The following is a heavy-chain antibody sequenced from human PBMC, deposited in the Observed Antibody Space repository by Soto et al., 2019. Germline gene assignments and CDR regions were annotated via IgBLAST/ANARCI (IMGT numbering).Heavy chain of an antibody. J-gene: IGHJ5*02. Sequence: PGGSLRLSCAASGFTFSSYAMSWVRRAPGKGLEWVSAISGSGGSTYYADSVKGRFTISRDNSKNTLYLQMNSLRAEDTAVYYCANTGLFRFVTFDPWGQGTLVTVSS. D-gene: IGHD3-3*01. CDR3: ANTGLFRFVTFDP. CDR1: GFTFSSYA. CDR2: ISGSGGST. V-gene: IGHV3-23*01.